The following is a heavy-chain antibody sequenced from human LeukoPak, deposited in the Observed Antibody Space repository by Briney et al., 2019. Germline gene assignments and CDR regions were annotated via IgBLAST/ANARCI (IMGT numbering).Heavy chain of an antibody. V-gene: IGHV4-39*01. CDR3: ARGIPIPGYTSGWYSN. J-gene: IGHJ4*02. CDR1: GGSISSSGYY. D-gene: IGHD6-19*01. Sequence: SETLSLTCTVSGGSISSSGYYWGWIRQPPGQGLEWIGSIFYSGSTCYNPSLKSRVTISVDTSKNQFSPRLGSVTAADTAVYYCARGIPIPGYTSGWYSNWGQGTLVTVSS. CDR2: IFYSGST.